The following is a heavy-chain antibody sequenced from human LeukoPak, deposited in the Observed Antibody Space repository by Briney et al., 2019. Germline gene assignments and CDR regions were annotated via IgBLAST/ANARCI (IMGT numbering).Heavy chain of an antibody. V-gene: IGHV1-69*04. D-gene: IGHD3-22*01. CDR2: IIPILGIA. J-gene: IGHJ3*02. Sequence: SVRVSCKASGGTFSGYAISWVRQAPGQGLEWMGRIIPILGIANYAQKFQGRVTITADKSTSTAYMELSSLRSEDTAVYYCASPTPTYDSSGYSEIDAFDIWGQGTMVTVSS. CDR1: GGTFSGYA. CDR3: ASPTPTYDSSGYSEIDAFDI.